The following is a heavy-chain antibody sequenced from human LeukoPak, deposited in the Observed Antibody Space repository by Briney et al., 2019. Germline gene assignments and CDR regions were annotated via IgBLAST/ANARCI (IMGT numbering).Heavy chain of an antibody. CDR2: MNPNSGNT. Sequence: ASVKVSCKASGYTFTSYDINWVRQATGQGLEWMGWMNPNSGNTGYAQKFQGRVTMTTDTSTSTAYMELKSLRSDDTAVYYCARPKGRAAGTWDYWGQGTLVTVSS. CDR3: ARPKGRAAGTWDY. J-gene: IGHJ4*02. D-gene: IGHD6-13*01. V-gene: IGHV1-8*02. CDR1: GYTFTSYD.